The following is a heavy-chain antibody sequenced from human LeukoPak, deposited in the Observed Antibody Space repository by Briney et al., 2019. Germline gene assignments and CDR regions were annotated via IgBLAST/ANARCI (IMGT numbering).Heavy chain of an antibody. V-gene: IGHV1-18*01. Sequence: ASVKVSCKASGYTFTSYGISWVRQAPGQGLEWMGWISAYNGNTNYAQKLQGRATMTTDTSTSTAYMELRSLRSDDTAVYYCVRGTRGVNSPYFDYWGQGTLVTVSS. D-gene: IGHD4-23*01. CDR1: GYTFTSYG. CDR2: ISAYNGNT. CDR3: VRGTRGVNSPYFDY. J-gene: IGHJ4*02.